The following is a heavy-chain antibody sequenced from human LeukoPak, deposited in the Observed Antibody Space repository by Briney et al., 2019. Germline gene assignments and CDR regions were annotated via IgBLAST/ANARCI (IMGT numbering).Heavy chain of an antibody. J-gene: IGHJ4*02. CDR3: ASRGDCSSTSCIYYFDY. V-gene: IGHV4-34*01. CDR2: INHSGST. CDR1: GGSFSGYY. Sequence: SETLSPTCAVYGGSFSGYYWSWIRQPPGKGLEWIGEINHSGSTNYNPSLKSRVTISVDTSKNQFSLKLSSVTAADTAVYYCASRGDCSSTSCIYYFDYWGQGTLVTVSS. D-gene: IGHD2-2*01.